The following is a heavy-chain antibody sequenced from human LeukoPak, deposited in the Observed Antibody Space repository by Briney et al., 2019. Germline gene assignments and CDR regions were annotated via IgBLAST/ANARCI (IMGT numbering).Heavy chain of an antibody. CDR3: AREDSSSSGSDY. CDR2: ISAYNGNT. Sequence: ASVKVSCKASGYTFTGYYMHWVRQAPGQGLEWMGWISAYNGNTNYAQKLQGRVTMTTDTSTSTAYMELRSLRSDDTAVYYCAREDSSSSGSDYWGQGTLVTVSS. CDR1: GYTFTGYY. D-gene: IGHD6-6*01. J-gene: IGHJ4*02. V-gene: IGHV1-18*04.